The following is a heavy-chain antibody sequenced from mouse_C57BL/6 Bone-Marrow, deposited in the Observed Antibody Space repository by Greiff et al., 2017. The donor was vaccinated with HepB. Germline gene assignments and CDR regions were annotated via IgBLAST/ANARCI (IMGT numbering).Heavy chain of an antibody. Sequence: VKLQESGPGLVAPSQRLSITCTVSGFSLTSYGVDWVRQSPGKGLEWLGVIWGVGSTNYNSALKSRLSISKDNSKSQVFLKMNSLQTDDTAMYYCASGYSNYGFAYWGQGTLVTVSA. CDR1: GFSLTSYG. V-gene: IGHV2-6*01. CDR3: ASGYSNYGFAY. D-gene: IGHD2-5*01. J-gene: IGHJ3*01. CDR2: IWGVGST.